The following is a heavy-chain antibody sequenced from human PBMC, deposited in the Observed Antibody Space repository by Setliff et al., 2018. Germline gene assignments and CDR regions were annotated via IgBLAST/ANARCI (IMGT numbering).Heavy chain of an antibody. CDR2: IHHRGST. CDR3: ARRIRSGSYWSGAFDI. V-gene: IGHV4-38-2*01. J-gene: IGHJ3*02. CDR1: GYSISSGYY. Sequence: PSETLSLTCAVSGYSISSGYYWGWIRQPPGKGLEWIGSIHHRGSTYYNPSLKSRVTTLVDTSKNHFSLKLSSVTAADTAVYYCARRIRSGSYWSGAFDIWGQGTMVTVSS. D-gene: IGHD1-26*01.